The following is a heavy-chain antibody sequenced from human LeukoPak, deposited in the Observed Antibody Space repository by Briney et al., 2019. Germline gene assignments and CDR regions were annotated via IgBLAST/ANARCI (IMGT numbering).Heavy chain of an antibody. CDR2: ISSSSSYI. V-gene: IGHV3-21*01. Sequence: GESLRLSCAASGFTFSSYSMNWVRQAPGKGLEWVSSISSSSSYIYYADSVKGRFTISRDNAKNSLYLQMNSLRAEDTAVYYCARDLPGYYYDSGGYYYAPPDYWGQGTLVTVSS. CDR3: ARDLPGYYYDSGGYYYAPPDY. D-gene: IGHD3-22*01. CDR1: GFTFSSYS. J-gene: IGHJ4*02.